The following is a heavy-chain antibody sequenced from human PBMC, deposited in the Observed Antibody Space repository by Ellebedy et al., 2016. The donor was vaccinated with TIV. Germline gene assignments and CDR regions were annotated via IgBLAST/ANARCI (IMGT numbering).Heavy chain of an antibody. D-gene: IGHD3-22*01. J-gene: IGHJ4*02. CDR1: GFTFSSHT. CDR3: AREYDSIARFDG. CDR2: ISSRSSTI. Sequence: GESLKISXAASGFTFSSHTMNWVRQAPGKGLEWISYISSRSSTIYYADSVKGRFTISRDNAKNSLYLQMNSLRDEDTAVYHCAREYDSIARFDGWGQGTLVTVSS. V-gene: IGHV3-48*02.